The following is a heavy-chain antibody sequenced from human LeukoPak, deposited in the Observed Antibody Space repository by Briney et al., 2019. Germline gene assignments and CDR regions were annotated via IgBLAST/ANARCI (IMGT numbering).Heavy chain of an antibody. Sequence: SETLSLTCAVYGGSFSGYYWSWIRQLPGKGLEWIGEINHSGSTNYNPSLKSRVTISVDTSKNQFSLKLSSVTAADTAVYYCATIPRGGTVARFYFDYWGQGTLVTVSS. V-gene: IGHV4-34*01. CDR3: ATIPRGGTVARFYFDY. D-gene: IGHD1-1*01. J-gene: IGHJ4*02. CDR1: GGSFSGYY. CDR2: INHSGST.